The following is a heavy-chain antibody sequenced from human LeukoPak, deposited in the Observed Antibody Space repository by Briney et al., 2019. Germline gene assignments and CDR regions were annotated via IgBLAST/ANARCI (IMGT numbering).Heavy chain of an antibody. Sequence: SVKVSCKASGGTFSSYAISWVRQAPGQGLEWMGGIIPIFGTANYAQKFQGRVTITADESTSTAYMELSSLRSEDTAVYYCARRPTIAVPVYGPNFDFWGQGTLVTVSS. CDR3: ARRPTIAVPVYGPNFDF. CDR1: GGTFSSYA. J-gene: IGHJ4*02. V-gene: IGHV1-69*13. CDR2: IIPIFGTA. D-gene: IGHD6-19*01.